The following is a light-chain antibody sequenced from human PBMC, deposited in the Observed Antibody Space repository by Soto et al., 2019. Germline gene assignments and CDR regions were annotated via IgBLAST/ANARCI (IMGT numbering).Light chain of an antibody. CDR2: WAS. J-gene: IGKJ1*01. CDR1: QSVLYSSNNKNY. V-gene: IGKV4-1*01. CDR3: QQYFSFPWT. Sequence: DIVMTQSPDSLAVSLGERATINCKSSQSVLYSSNNKNYLAWYQQRPGQPPNLLICWASTRESGVPDRFSGSESGTDFTLTISSLQAEDVAFYYCQQYFSFPWTFGQGTKVEIK.